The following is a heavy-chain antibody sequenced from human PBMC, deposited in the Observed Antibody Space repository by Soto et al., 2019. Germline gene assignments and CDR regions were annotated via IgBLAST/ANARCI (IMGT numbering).Heavy chain of an antibody. J-gene: IGHJ3*02. D-gene: IGHD3-10*01. CDR2: ISSSGGST. CDR1: GFTFSSFA. CDR3: AKAALLWFGELGSAFDI. V-gene: IGHV3-64*01. Sequence: EVQLVESGGGLVQPGGSLRLSCAASGFTFSSFALHWVRQAPGKGLEYVSGISSSGGSTCYANSVKGRFTISRDNSKNTLYLQMGSLRPGDMAVYYCAKAALLWFGELGSAFDIWGQGTMVTVSS.